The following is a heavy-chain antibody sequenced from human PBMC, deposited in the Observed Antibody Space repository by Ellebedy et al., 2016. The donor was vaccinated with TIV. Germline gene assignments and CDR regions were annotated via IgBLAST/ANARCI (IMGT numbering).Heavy chain of an antibody. J-gene: IGHJ4*02. CDR2: VDPDDGET. CDR3: ATEDESRDSYSFDY. V-gene: IGHV1-24*01. D-gene: IGHD2-2*01. Sequence: AASVKVSCKVSGSTLSELSINWVRQAPGKGLEWMGGVDPDDGETKYAQKFQGRVTMSEDTSTDTAYMHLRSLRSGDTAIYYCATEDESRDSYSFDYWGQGTLVTVSS. CDR1: GSTLSELS.